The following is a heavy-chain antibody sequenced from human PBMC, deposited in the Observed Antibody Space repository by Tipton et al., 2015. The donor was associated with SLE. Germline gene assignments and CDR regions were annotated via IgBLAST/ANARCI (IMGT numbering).Heavy chain of an antibody. Sequence: TLSLTCTVSGDSISRYYWTWIRQPPGKRLEWIGSVYESGTTYYNPSLKSRVTMSVDTSKTQFSLKLSSLTAADTAVYYCARVVTVVATHYYDMDVWGQGTTVTVSS. D-gene: IGHD2-15*01. CDR1: GDSISRYY. CDR2: VYESGTT. CDR3: ARVVTVVATHYYDMDV. V-gene: IGHV4-59*12. J-gene: IGHJ6*02.